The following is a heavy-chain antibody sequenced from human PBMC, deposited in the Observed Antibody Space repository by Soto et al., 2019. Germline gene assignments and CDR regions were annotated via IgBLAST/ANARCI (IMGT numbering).Heavy chain of an antibody. D-gene: IGHD1-26*01. CDR2: IYYSGST. J-gene: IGHJ4*02. V-gene: IGHV4-39*01. CDR1: GGSISSSSYY. Sequence: QLQLQESGPGLVKPSETLSLTCTFSGGSISSSSYYWGWIRQPPGKGLEWMGRIYYSGSTYYNPSLKSRVTISVETSKNQFSLKLSSVTAADTAVYYCASSKAKVGATVDYWGQGTLVTVSS. CDR3: ASSKAKVGATVDY.